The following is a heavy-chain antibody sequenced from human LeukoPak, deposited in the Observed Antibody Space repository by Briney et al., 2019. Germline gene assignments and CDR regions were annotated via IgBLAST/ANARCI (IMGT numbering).Heavy chain of an antibody. CDR2: IYYSGST. CDR3: AREDTGGLDY. Sequence: SETLSLTCSVSGGSISSSSHYWDWIRQPPGEGLEWIGSIYYSGSTYYNPSLKSRVTISVDTSKNQFSLKLISVTAADTAVYYCAREDTGGLDYWGLGILVTVSP. CDR1: GGSISSSSHY. V-gene: IGHV4-39*07. J-gene: IGHJ4*02. D-gene: IGHD2-8*02.